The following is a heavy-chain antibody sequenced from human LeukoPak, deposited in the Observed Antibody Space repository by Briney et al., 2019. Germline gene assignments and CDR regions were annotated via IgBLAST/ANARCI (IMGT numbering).Heavy chain of an antibody. D-gene: IGHD2-8*01. CDR3: TTPNEGNWFDP. J-gene: IGHJ5*02. V-gene: IGHV3-73*01. CDR1: GFTFSTSA. CDR2: IRDKGYGHAT. Sequence: GGSLRLSCAASGFTFSTSAMSWVRQASGKGLEWVGRIRDKGYGHATAYAASVKGRFTLSRDDSRNTAYLQMDSLKTEDTALYYCTTPNEGNWFDPWGQGTLVTVS.